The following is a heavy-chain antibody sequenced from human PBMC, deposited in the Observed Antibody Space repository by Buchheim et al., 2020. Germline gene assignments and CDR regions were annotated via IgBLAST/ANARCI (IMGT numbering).Heavy chain of an antibody. Sequence: EVQLVESGGGLVKPGGSLRLSCAASGFTFSNAWMSWVRQAPGKGLEWVGRINSKTDGGTTDYAAPVKGRFTISRDDSKITLYLQMNSLKTEDTAVYYCTTGNYYDSSGYYYEFADYWGQGTL. J-gene: IGHJ4*02. CDR2: INSKTDGGTT. CDR3: TTGNYYDSSGYYYEFADY. CDR1: GFTFSNAW. D-gene: IGHD3-22*01. V-gene: IGHV3-15*01.